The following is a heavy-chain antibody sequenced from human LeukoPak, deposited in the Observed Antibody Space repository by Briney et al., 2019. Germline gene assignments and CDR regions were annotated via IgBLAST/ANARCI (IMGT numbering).Heavy chain of an antibody. J-gene: IGHJ3*01. D-gene: IGHD6-19*01. V-gene: IGHV3-48*01. CDR1: GFTFSDYD. CDR3: ARPTTSGWYPH. Sequence: GGSLRLSCAASGFTFSDYDMNWIRQAPGTGLEWVSYITGSSSSKYYADSVKGRFTISRDDAKNSLYLQMNSLRAEDTAVYYCARPTTSGWYPHWGQGTMVTVSS. CDR2: ITGSSSSK.